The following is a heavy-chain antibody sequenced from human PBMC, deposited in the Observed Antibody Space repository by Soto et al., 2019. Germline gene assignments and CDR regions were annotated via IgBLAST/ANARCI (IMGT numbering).Heavy chain of an antibody. J-gene: IGHJ5*02. CDR1: SGSFSGYY. V-gene: IGHV4-34*01. Sequence: SETLSLTCAVYSGSFSGYYWSWLRQPPGKGLEWIGEISQSGSTNYNPSLESRVTISVDTSKNQFSLRLNSVTAADTSVYYCARGRSLRPKSPFRPQFGRSWFAPWGQGTLVTVSS. CDR3: ARGRSLRPKSPFRPQFGRSWFAP. D-gene: IGHD3-10*01. CDR2: ISQSGST.